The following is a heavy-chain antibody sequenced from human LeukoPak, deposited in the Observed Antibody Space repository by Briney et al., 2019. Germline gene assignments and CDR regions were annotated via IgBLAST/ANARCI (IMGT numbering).Heavy chain of an antibody. CDR3: ARKLWHRNDC. Sequence: PGGSLRLSCAASGLTFSNYAMTWVRQAPGKGLEWVSAISTNGGRTYYADSVKGRFTVSRDNFKNTLYLQMNSLRAEDTALYYCARKLWHRNDCWGQGTLVTVSS. CDR2: ISTNGGRT. J-gene: IGHJ4*02. D-gene: IGHD3-16*01. V-gene: IGHV3-23*01. CDR1: GLTFSNYA.